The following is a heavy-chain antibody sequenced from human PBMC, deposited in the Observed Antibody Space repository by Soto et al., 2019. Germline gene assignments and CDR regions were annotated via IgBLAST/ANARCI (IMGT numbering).Heavy chain of an antibody. Sequence: SETLSLTCTVSGGSIISYYWSWIRQPPWKGLEWIGYIYYSGSTNYNPSLKSRVTISVDTSKNQFSLKLSSVTAADTAVYYCARNWGFQLPPDYWGQGTLVTVSS. J-gene: IGHJ4*02. D-gene: IGHD7-27*01. CDR2: IYYSGST. V-gene: IGHV4-59*01. CDR1: GGSIISYY. CDR3: ARNWGFQLPPDY.